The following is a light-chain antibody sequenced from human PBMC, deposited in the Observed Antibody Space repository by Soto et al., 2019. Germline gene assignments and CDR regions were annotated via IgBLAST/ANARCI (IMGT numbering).Light chain of an antibody. CDR3: QQLNSYLVKYT. CDR1: QGISNY. Sequence: DIQLTQSPSFLSASVGDIVTITCRSSQGISNYLAWYQQKPEKDPKILIYAASTLQSGVPSRFSGSGSGTAFTLTISSLQPEDFATYYCQQLNSYLVKYTFDQGTKLEIK. CDR2: AAS. V-gene: IGKV1-9*01. J-gene: IGKJ2*01.